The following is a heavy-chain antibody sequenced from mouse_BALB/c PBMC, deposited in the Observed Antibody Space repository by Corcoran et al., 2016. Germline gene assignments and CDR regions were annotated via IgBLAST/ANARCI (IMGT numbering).Heavy chain of an antibody. V-gene: IGHV9-3-1*01. CDR2: INNYTGET. J-gene: IGHJ1*01. D-gene: IGHD1-1*01. CDR3: ARFELYYVSSYWYFDV. Sequence: QKQLVQSGAELKKTGETVKISCKAAGDTFTNNGRNWGKQDPGKGLKGMGWINNYTGETTYADDFKGRFAFSMETSASTAYLQINTLKNEDTATSFCARFELYYVSSYWYFDVWGAGTTVTVSS. CDR1: GDTFTNNG.